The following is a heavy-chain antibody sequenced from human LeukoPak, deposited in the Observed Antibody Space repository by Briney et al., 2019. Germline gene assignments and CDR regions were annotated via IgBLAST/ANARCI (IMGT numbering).Heavy chain of an antibody. CDR2: INHSGST. CDR1: GGSFSGYY. J-gene: IGHJ6*02. CDR3: ERGVVVVVAARIYYYYGMDV. D-gene: IGHD2-15*01. Sequence: PSETLSLTCAVYGGSFSGYYWSWIRQPPGKGLEWIGEINHSGSTNYNPSLKSRVTISVDTSKNQFSLKLSSVTAADTAVYYCERGVVVVVAARIYYYYGMDVWGQGTTVTVSS. V-gene: IGHV4-34*01.